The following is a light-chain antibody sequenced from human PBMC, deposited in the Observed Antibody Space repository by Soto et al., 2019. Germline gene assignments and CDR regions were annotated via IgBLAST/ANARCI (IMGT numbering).Light chain of an antibody. CDR2: GAS. CDR1: ERVASNY. Sequence: EVVLTQSPGTLSLYAGERATLFCGASERVASNYLAWYQQKPGQAPRLLIYGASSRATGIPDRFSGSGSGTDFTLTISRLEPEDFAVFYCQQYGGSPWTFGQGTKVDI. J-gene: IGKJ1*01. CDR3: QQYGGSPWT. V-gene: IGKV3-20*01.